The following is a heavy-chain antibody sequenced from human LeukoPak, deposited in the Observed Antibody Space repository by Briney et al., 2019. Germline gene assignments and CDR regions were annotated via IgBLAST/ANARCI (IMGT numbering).Heavy chain of an antibody. CDR1: GFTLSGYW. CDR3: VRAGVAVPATLWD. CDR2: IRQDGSET. D-gene: IGHD6-19*01. Sequence: GGSLRLSCAASGFTLSGYWMNWVRQAPGKGLEWVANIRQDGSETCYMDSVKGRFTISRDNAKNSLYLEMNSLRAEDTAVYYCVRAGVAVPATLWDWGQGTLVTVSS. J-gene: IGHJ4*02. V-gene: IGHV3-7*04.